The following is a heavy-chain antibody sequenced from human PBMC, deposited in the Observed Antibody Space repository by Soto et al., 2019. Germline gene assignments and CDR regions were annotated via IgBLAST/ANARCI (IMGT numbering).Heavy chain of an antibody. CDR1: GYTFTSYG. CDR3: VRRHVSATGIDWFDP. V-gene: IGHV1-3*01. D-gene: IGHD6-13*01. J-gene: IGHJ5*02. CDR2: INAANGDT. Sequence: VSVKVSCKASGYTFTSYGIHWVRQAPGQRLEWMGWINAANGDTKYSPKFQGRVTITRDTSASTAYMELSSLRSEDTAVYYCVRRHVSATGIDWFDPWGQGTLVTVSS.